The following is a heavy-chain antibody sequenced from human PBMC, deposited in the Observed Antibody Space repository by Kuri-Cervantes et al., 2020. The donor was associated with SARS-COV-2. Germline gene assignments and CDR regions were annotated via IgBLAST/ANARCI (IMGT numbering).Heavy chain of an antibody. CDR2: INSDGSST. V-gene: IGHV3-74*01. CDR1: GFTFSSYW. D-gene: IGHD3-3*01. CDR3: AREYYDFWSGYYYGMDA. J-gene: IGHJ6*02. Sequence: GESLKISCAASGFTFSSYWMHWVRQAPGKGLVWVSRINSDGSSTSYADSVKGRFTISRDNAKNTLYLQMNSLRAEDTAVYYCAREYYDFWSGYYYGMDAWGQGTTVTVSS.